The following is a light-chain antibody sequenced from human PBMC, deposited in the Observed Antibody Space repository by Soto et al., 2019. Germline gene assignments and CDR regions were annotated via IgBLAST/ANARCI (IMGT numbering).Light chain of an antibody. CDR1: QGIYTW. V-gene: IGKV1-12*01. CDR3: QQAASFPIT. CDR2: TSS. J-gene: IGKJ5*01. Sequence: DIQMTQSTYSVSASVGDRVTITCRACQGIYTWLAWYQQKPGKNPNLLIYTSSSLQSGVTSRFSGTRSGTEFPLTSNNLQPEAFATYYCQQAASFPITFGQGTRWEIK.